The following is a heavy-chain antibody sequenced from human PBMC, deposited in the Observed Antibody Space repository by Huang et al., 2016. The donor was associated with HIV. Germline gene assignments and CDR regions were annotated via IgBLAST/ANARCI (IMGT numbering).Heavy chain of an antibody. CDR3: ARVESRRYYDSSGYYY. V-gene: IGHV1-69*01. CDR2: IIPIVGTA. D-gene: IGHD3-22*01. CDR1: GGTFSSYA. J-gene: IGHJ4*02. Sequence: QVQLVQSGAEVKKPGSSVKVSCKASGGTFSSYAISWVRQAPGQGLEWRGGIIPIVGTANYEQKVQGRVTSTADESTSTAYMELSSLRSEDTAVYYCARVESRRYYDSSGYYYWGQGTLVTVSS.